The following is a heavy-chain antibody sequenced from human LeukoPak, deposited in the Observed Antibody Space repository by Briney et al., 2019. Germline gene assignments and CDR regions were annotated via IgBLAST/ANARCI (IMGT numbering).Heavy chain of an antibody. CDR2: ISGSGGST. J-gene: IGHJ4*02. D-gene: IGHD6-19*01. Sequence: GGSLRLSCAASGFIFRGQSMNWVRQAPGKGLEWVSAISGSGGSTYYADSVKGRFTISRDNSKNTLYLQMNSLRAEDTAVYYCAKVQWLVLIDYWGQGTLVTVSS. V-gene: IGHV3-23*01. CDR1: GFIFRGQS. CDR3: AKVQWLVLIDY.